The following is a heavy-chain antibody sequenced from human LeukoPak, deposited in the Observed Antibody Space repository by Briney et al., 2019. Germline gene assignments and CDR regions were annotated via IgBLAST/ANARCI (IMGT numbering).Heavy chain of an antibody. Sequence: GGFLRLSCAASGFTFDDYAMHWVRQAPGKGLEWVSGISWNSGSIGYADSVKGRFTISRDNAKNSLYLQMNSLRAEDTALYYCARSQRYFDYWGQGTLVTVSS. V-gene: IGHV3-9*01. CDR2: ISWNSGSI. J-gene: IGHJ4*02. CDR1: GFTFDDYA. D-gene: IGHD5-24*01. CDR3: ARSQRYFDY.